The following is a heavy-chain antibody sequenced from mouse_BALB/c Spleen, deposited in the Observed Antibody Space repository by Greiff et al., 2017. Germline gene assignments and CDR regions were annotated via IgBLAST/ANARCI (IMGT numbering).Heavy chain of an antibody. Sequence: EVQRVESGPSLVKPSQTLSLTCSVTGDSITSGYWNWIRKFPGNKLEYMGYISYSGSTYYNPSLKSRISITRDTSKNQYYLQLNSVTTEDTATYYCARSRGGTGTWFAYWGQGTLVTVSA. V-gene: IGHV3-8*02. CDR3: ARSRGGTGTWFAY. CDR2: ISYSGST. J-gene: IGHJ3*01. CDR1: GDSITSGY. D-gene: IGHD4-1*01.